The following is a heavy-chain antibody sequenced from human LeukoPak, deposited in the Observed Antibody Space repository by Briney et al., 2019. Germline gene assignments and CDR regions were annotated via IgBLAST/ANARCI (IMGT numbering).Heavy chain of an antibody. CDR2: IYYSGST. D-gene: IGHD5-18*01. V-gene: IGHV4-31*03. CDR3: ARVYSYGYDLDY. J-gene: IGHJ4*02. Sequence: PSQTLSLTCTVSGGSISSGGYYWSWIRQHPGKGLEWIGYIYYSGSTYYNPSLKSRVTISVDTSKNQFSLKLCSVTAADTAVYYCARVYSYGYDLDYWGQGTLVTVSS. CDR1: GGSISSGGYY.